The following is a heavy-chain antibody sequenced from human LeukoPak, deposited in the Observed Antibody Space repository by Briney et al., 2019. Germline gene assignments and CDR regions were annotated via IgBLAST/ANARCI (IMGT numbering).Heavy chain of an antibody. CDR3: ARGLSGYASSLGY. Sequence: GGSLRLSCAVSGFTFSSHWMHWVRQAPGMGLEWLSRINSYGSSTTYADSVKGRLTISRDNAKNTLYLQMNSLRAEDTAVYYCARGLSGYASSLGYWGQGTLVTVSA. CDR1: GFTFSSHW. J-gene: IGHJ4*02. D-gene: IGHD6-6*01. V-gene: IGHV3-74*01. CDR2: INSYGSST.